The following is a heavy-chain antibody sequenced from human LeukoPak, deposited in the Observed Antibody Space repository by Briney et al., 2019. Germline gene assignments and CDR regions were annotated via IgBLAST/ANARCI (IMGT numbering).Heavy chain of an antibody. D-gene: IGHD4-17*01. V-gene: IGHV4-4*07. CDR1: GGSISSYY. CDR2: IHASGTA. Sequence: SETLSLTCTVSGGSISSYYWSWIRQPAGKGLEWIGRIHASGTAIYNPSLKSRVTMSMDTSKNQFSLKLSSVTAADTAVYYCARAHHLDYGDWFDPWGQGILVPVSS. J-gene: IGHJ5*02. CDR3: ARAHHLDYGDWFDP.